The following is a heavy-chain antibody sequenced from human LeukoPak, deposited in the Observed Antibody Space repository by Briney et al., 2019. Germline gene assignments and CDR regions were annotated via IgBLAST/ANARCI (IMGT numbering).Heavy chain of an antibody. V-gene: IGHV1-18*01. CDR3: ARVPRDFWSVSLYYFDY. CDR2: ISAYNGNT. Sequence: ASVKVSCKASGYTFTSYGISWVRQAPGQRREWMGWISAYNGNTNYAQKLQGRVTMTTDTSTSTAYMELRSLRSDDTAVYYCARVPRDFWSVSLYYFDYWGQGTLVTVSS. CDR1: GYTFTSYG. D-gene: IGHD3-3*01. J-gene: IGHJ4*02.